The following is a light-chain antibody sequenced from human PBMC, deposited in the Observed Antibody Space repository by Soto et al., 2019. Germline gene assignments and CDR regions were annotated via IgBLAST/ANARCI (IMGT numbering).Light chain of an antibody. CDR2: GAS. CDR3: HQYGTAPLT. V-gene: IGKV3-20*01. Sequence: IVMTQSPATLSVSPGERATFSCSASQNIRTNLAWYQQQPGQVPTLLIYGASTRATGIPDRFSGSGSGTDFTLTISRLEPEDFSVYYCHQYGTAPLTFGPGTKVD. CDR1: QNIRTN. J-gene: IGKJ3*01.